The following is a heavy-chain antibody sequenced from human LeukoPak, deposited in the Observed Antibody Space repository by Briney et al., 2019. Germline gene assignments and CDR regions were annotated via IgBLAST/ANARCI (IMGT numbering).Heavy chain of an antibody. CDR3: ARELLERLTYSSGYYWYFDL. CDR1: GYTFTSYA. J-gene: IGHJ2*01. V-gene: IGHV1-3*01. Sequence: ASVKVSCKASGYTFTSYAMHWVRQAPGQRLEWMGWINAGNGNTKYSQKFQGRVTITRDTSASTAYMVLSSLRSEDTAVYYCARELLERLTYSSGYYWYFDLWGRGTLVTVSS. CDR2: INAGNGNT. D-gene: IGHD6-19*01.